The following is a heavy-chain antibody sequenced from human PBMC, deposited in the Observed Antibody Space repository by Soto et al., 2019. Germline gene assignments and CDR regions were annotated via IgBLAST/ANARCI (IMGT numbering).Heavy chain of an antibody. Sequence: GESLKISCMGSGYSFTSYWIGWVRQMPGKGLEWMGIIYPGDSDTRYSPSFQGQVTISADKSISTAYLQWSSLKASDTAMYYCAGAVGSTSSWSSCYSDYWGQGTLVTVSS. CDR3: AGAVGSTSSWSSCYSDY. J-gene: IGHJ4*02. CDR2: IYPGDSDT. V-gene: IGHV5-51*01. CDR1: GYSFTSYW. D-gene: IGHD6-6*01.